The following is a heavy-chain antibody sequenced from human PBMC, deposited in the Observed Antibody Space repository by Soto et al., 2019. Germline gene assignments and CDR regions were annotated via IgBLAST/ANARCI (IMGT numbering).Heavy chain of an antibody. V-gene: IGHV3-48*01. CDR2: ISSSSSTI. CDR3: ARGAYLNWFDP. Sequence: EVQLVESGGGLVQPGGSLRLSCAASGFTFSSYSMNWVRQAPGKGLEWVSYISSSSSTIYYADSVKGRFTISRDNAKNSLYLQMNSLRAEDTAGYYCARGAYLNWFDPWGQGTLVTVSS. CDR1: GFTFSSYS. J-gene: IGHJ5*02.